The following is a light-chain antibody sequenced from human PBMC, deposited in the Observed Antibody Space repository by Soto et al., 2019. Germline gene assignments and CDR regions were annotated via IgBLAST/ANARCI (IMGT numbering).Light chain of an antibody. CDR2: TAS. CDR1: QSIDGY. V-gene: IGKV1-39*01. CDR3: QQSYNTPYT. Sequence: DIQTTKCPSSLSASVGDRGTITCRASQSIDGYLNWYQQKPGKAPRLLLYTASSLQSGVPSRFSGSGSGADFTLTISSLQPEDFATYYCQQSYNTPYTFGQGTKLEIK. J-gene: IGKJ2*01.